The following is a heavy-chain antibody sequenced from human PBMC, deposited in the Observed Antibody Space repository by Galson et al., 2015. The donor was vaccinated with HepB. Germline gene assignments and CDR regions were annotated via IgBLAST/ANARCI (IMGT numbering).Heavy chain of an antibody. CDR2: IYWDDDK. CDR1: GFSVSKSGVA. V-gene: IGHV2-5*02. D-gene: IGHD3-22*01. J-gene: IGHJ5*02. CDR3: AHRGYDSSGYLNRFHP. Sequence: PALVKPTQTLTLTCTVSGFSVSKSGVAVGWIRQPPGKALEWLALIYWDDDKRYSPSLKNRLTITKANSKNQVVLTMTNMDPVDTATYYCAHRGYDSSGYLNRFHPWGQGTLVTPSS.